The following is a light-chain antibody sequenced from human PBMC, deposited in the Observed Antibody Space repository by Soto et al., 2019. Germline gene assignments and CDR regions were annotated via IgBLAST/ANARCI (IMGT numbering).Light chain of an antibody. CDR3: AAWDDSLSVYV. Sequence: QSVLTQQPSVSEAPRQRVTISCSGNNSNIGNNAVSWYQHLPGKAPKLLIYYDDLLPSGVSDRFSGSKSGASASLAISGLQSEDEAEYYCAAWDDSLSVYVFGTGTKVTVL. V-gene: IGLV1-36*01. CDR2: YDD. J-gene: IGLJ1*01. CDR1: NSNIGNNA.